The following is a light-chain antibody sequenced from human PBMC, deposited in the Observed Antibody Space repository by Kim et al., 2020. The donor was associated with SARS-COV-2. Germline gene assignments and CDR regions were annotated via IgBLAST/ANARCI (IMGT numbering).Light chain of an antibody. V-gene: IGLV4-69*01. CDR2: LNSDGSH. CDR1: SGQSRYA. Sequence: VKHTCTLSSGQSRYAIAWHQQQPEKGPRYWMKLNSDGSHSKGDGIPDRFSGSSSGAERYLTISSLQSEDEADYYCQTWGTGIHVVFGGGTQLTVL. CDR3: QTWGTGIHVV. J-gene: IGLJ2*01.